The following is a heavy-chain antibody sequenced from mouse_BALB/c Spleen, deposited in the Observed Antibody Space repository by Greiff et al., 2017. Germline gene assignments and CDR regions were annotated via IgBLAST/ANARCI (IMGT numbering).Heavy chain of an antibody. CDR1: GYTFTDYV. D-gene: IGHD1-1*01. Sequence: VQLQESGPELVKPGASVKMSCKASGYTFTDYVISWVKQRTGQGLEWIGEIYPGSGSTYYNEKFKGKATLTADKSSNTAYMQLSSLTSEDSAVYFCARGGKRGYFDVWGAGTTVTVSS. CDR2: IYPGSGST. V-gene: IGHV1-77*01. CDR3: ARGGKRGYFDV. J-gene: IGHJ1*01.